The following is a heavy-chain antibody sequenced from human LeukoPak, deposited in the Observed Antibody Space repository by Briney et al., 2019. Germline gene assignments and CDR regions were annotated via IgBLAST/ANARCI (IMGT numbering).Heavy chain of an antibody. CDR3: GRGGYDYVWGSYRSLYYYYYMDV. D-gene: IGHD3-16*02. J-gene: IGHJ6*03. CDR1: GGSFSGYY. V-gene: IGHV4-34*01. Sequence: PSETLSLTCAVYGGSFSGYYWSWIRQPPGKGLEWIGEINHSGSTNYNPYLKSRVTISVDTSKNQFSLKLSSVTAADTAVYYCGRGGYDYVWGSYRSLYYYYYMDVWGKGTTVTVSS. CDR2: INHSGST.